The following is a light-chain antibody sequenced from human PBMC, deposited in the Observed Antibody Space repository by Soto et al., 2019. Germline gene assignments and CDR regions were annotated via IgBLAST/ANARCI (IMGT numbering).Light chain of an antibody. CDR1: SGDIGGYGY. J-gene: IGLJ1*01. CDR3: SSYAGSNNPYV. V-gene: IGLV2-8*01. CDR2: EVT. Sequence: QSVLTQPPSASGSPGQSVTISCTGTSGDIGGYGYVSWYQQHPGKAPKLMIYEVTKRPLGVPDRFSGSKSGNTASLTVSGLQAEDEADYYCSSYAGSNNPYVFGTGTKLTVL.